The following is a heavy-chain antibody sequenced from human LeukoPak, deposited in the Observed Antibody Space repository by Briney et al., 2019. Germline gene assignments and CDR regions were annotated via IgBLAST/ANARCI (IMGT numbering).Heavy chain of an antibody. V-gene: IGHV1-2*02. Sequence: ASVKVSCKASGYTFTGYYMHWVRQAPGQGLEWMGWINPNSGGTNYAQKFQGRVTMTRDTSISTAYMELSRLRSDDTAVYYCARDVFGSGWYPFDYRGQGTLVTVSS. J-gene: IGHJ4*02. CDR1: GYTFTGYY. CDR3: ARDVFGSGWYPFDY. D-gene: IGHD6-19*01. CDR2: INPNSGGT.